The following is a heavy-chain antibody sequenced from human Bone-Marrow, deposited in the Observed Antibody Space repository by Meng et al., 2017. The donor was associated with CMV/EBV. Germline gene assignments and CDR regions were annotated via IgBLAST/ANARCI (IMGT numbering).Heavy chain of an antibody. CDR2: TYYRSKWYN. CDR3: ARDRFKWLVPQGWFDP. J-gene: IGHJ5*02. Sequence: SSHRAAWNWIRQSPSRGLEWLGRTYYRSKWYNDYAVSVKSRITINPDTSKNQFSLQLNSVTPEDTAVYYCARDRFKWLVPQGWFDPWGQGTLVTVSS. CDR1: SSHRAA. D-gene: IGHD6-19*01. V-gene: IGHV6-1*01.